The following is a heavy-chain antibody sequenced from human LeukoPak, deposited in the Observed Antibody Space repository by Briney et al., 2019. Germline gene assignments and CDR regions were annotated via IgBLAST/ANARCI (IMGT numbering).Heavy chain of an antibody. CDR2: ISAGGGST. J-gene: IGHJ6*02. Sequence: AGRSLRLSCAAPGFNLRNYGMNWVRKAPGKGLEWVSAISAGGGSTSYADSVRGRFTISRDNSKNTLYLQMNSLRVEETAVYYCAKDIVGATNRVYYYAMDVWGQGTTVTVSS. CDR1: GFNLRNYG. CDR3: AKDIVGATNRVYYYAMDV. V-gene: IGHV3-23*01. D-gene: IGHD1-26*01.